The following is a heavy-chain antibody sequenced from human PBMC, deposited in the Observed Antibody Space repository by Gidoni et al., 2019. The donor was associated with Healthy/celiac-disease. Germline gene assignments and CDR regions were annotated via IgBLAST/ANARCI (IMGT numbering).Heavy chain of an antibody. Sequence: QVQLVQSGAAVKKPGASVTVSCTASRYTFTGYYMHWVRQAPGQGLEWMGWINPNSGGTNYAQKYQGSVTMTRDTSISTAYMELSRLRSDDTAVYYCAREPMGATQGAHDAFDIWGQGTMVTVSS. CDR3: AREPMGATQGAHDAFDI. J-gene: IGHJ3*02. D-gene: IGHD1-26*01. V-gene: IGHV1-2*02. CDR1: RYTFTGYY. CDR2: INPNSGGT.